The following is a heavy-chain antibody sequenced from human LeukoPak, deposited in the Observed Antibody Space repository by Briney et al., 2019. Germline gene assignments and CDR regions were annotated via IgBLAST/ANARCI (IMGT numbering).Heavy chain of an antibody. J-gene: IGHJ4*02. CDR3: ARSQYYDSSGYYVFYFDY. D-gene: IGHD3-22*01. Sequence: SETLSLTCTVSGGSVSSGSYYWSWIRQPPGKGLEWIGYIYYSGSTNYNPSLKSRVTISVDTSKNQFSLKLSSVTAADTAVYYCARSQYYDSSGYYVFYFDYWGQGTLVTVSP. CDR1: GGSVSSGSYY. CDR2: IYYSGST. V-gene: IGHV4-61*01.